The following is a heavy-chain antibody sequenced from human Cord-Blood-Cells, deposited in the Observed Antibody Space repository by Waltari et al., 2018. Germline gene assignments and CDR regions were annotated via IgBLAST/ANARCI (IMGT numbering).Heavy chain of an antibody. J-gene: IGHJ3*02. D-gene: IGHD3-9*01. CDR1: GGSISSYY. Sequence: QVQLQESGPGLVKPSETLSLTCTVSGGSISSYYWSWIRQPAGKGLEWIGRIYTSGSTNYNPSLKSRVTMSVDTSKNQFSLKPSSVTAADTAVYYCARDISADYDILTGYYSDAFDIWGQGTMVTVSS. V-gene: IGHV4-4*07. CDR2: IYTSGST. CDR3: ARDISADYDILTGYYSDAFDI.